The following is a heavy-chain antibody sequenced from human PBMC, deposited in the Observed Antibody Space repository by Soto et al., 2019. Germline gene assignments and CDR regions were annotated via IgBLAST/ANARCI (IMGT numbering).Heavy chain of an antibody. Sequence: QGHLVQSGAEVKKPGASVKVSCKASGYTFTDYDISWVRQAPGQGLEWMGWISVDNGNTKYVESLQSRVTMTTDTSTSTAYLEVRSLRSDDTAVYYCARTSVSNYNWFDPWGQGTLVAVSS. D-gene: IGHD4-4*01. V-gene: IGHV1-18*01. CDR3: ARTSVSNYNWFDP. CDR2: ISVDNGNT. CDR1: GYTFTDYD. J-gene: IGHJ5*02.